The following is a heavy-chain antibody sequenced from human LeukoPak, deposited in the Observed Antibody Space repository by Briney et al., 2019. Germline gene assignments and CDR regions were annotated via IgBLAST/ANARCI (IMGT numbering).Heavy chain of an antibody. CDR1: GFTFSSYS. CDR2: ISSSSSTI. V-gene: IGHV3-48*02. J-gene: IGHJ6*03. D-gene: IGHD6-13*01. CDR3: ARDNVLGYSRSWTLGYYYYMDV. Sequence: GGSLRLSCAASGFTFSSYSMNWVRQAPGKGLEWVSYISSSSSTIYYADSVKGRFTISRDNAKNSLYLQMNSLRDEDTAVYYCARDNVLGYSRSWTLGYYYYMDVWGKGTTVTVSS.